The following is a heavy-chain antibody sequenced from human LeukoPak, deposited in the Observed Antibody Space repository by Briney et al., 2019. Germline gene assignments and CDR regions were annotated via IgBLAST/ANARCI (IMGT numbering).Heavy chain of an antibody. V-gene: IGHV3-33*01. CDR3: ARENDYYDIFYLDY. CDR2: IWYDGSNK. CDR1: GFTFSSYG. J-gene: IGHJ4*02. Sequence: GRSLRLSCAASGFTFSSYGMHWVRQAPGKGLEWLAVIWYDGSNKYYADSVKGRFTIYRDNSKNTLSLQMNSLRAEDTAVYYCARENDYYDIFYLDYWGQGTLVTVSS. D-gene: IGHD3-9*01.